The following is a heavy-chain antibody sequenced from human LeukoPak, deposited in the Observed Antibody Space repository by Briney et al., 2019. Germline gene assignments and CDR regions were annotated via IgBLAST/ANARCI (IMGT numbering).Heavy chain of an antibody. CDR1: GFTFSSYG. CDR2: IRYDGSNK. J-gene: IGHJ4*02. V-gene: IGHV3-30*02. CDR3: ARDVSRSRYYFDY. D-gene: IGHD1-26*01. Sequence: PGGSLRLSCAASGFTFSSYGMHWVRQAPGKGLEWVAFIRYDGSNKYYADSVKGRFTISRDNSKNTLYLQMNSLRAEDTAVYYCARDVSRSRYYFDYWGQGTLVTVSS.